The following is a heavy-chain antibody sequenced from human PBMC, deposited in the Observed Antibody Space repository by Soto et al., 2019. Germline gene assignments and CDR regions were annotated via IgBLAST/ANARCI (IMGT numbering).Heavy chain of an antibody. J-gene: IGHJ6*02. D-gene: IGHD6-13*01. Sequence: PSETLSLTCTVSGGSISSYYWSWIRQPAGKGLEWIGRIYTSGSTNYNPSLKSRVTMSVDTSKNQFSLKLSSVTAADTAVYYCARDLLIAAAGTTKGADYYYYYGMDVWGQGTTVT. CDR1: GGSISSYY. CDR3: ARDLLIAAAGTTKGADYYYYYGMDV. CDR2: IYTSGST. V-gene: IGHV4-4*07.